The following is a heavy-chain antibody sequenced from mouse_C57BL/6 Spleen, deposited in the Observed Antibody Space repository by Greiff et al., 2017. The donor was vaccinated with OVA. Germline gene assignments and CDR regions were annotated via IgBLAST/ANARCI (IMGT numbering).Heavy chain of an antibody. D-gene: IGHD1-1*01. CDR2: ISHGGGYT. CDR1: GFTFSSYA. V-gene: IGHV5-4*01. CDR3: SRDTRYYGAMDY. J-gene: IGHJ4*01. Sequence: EVQLVESGGGLVKPGASLKLSCAASGFTFSSYAMSWVRQTPGKRLEWVATISHGGGYTYYPDNVKGRFTISRDNAKNSLYLQMSQLKSEDTAMYYCSRDTRYYGAMDYWGQGTSVTVSS.